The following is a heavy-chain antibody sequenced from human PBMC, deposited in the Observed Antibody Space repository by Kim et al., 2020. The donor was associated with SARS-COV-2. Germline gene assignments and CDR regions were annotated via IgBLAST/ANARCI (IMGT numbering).Heavy chain of an antibody. CDR2: INHSGST. D-gene: IGHD6-19*01. CDR3: ARALGGIAVAGRRDWFDP. Sequence: SETLSLTCAVYGGSFSGYYWSWIRQPPGKGLEWIGEINHSGSTNYNPSLKSRVTISVDTSKNQFSLKLSSVTAADTAVYYCARALGGIAVAGRRDWFDPWGQGTLVTVSS. J-gene: IGHJ5*02. CDR1: GGSFSGYY. V-gene: IGHV4-34*01.